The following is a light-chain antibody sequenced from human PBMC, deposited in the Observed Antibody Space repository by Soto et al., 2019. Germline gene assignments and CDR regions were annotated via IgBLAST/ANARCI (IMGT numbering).Light chain of an antibody. V-gene: IGKV3-20*01. CDR3: QHYVISALA. CDR2: GAS. CDR1: QSVSSNY. Sequence: EIVLTQSPGTLSLSPGETATLSCRASQSVSSNYLAWYQQKPGQAPRPLISGASNRATGIPDRFSGSGSGTAFSLAISRLETEDFAVYYCQHYVISALAFGPGIKGEVK. J-gene: IGKJ1*01.